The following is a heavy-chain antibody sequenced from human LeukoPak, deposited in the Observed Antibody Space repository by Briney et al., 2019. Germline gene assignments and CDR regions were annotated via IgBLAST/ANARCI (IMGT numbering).Heavy chain of an antibody. V-gene: IGHV1-2*04. J-gene: IGHJ5*02. CDR3: ARGSLVVTAPNWFDP. Sequence: ASVKVSCKASGYTFTGYYMHWVRQAPGQGLEWMGWINPNSGGTNYAQKFQGWVTMTRDTSISTAYMELSRLRSDDTAVYYCARGSLVVTAPNWFDPWGQGTLVTVSS. D-gene: IGHD2-21*02. CDR2: INPNSGGT. CDR1: GYTFTGYY.